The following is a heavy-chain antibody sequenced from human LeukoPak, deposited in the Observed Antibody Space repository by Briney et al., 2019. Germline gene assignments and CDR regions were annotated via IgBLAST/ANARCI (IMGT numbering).Heavy chain of an antibody. CDR3: AKDTDYGGAYYYYGMDV. Sequence: GGSLRLSCAASGFTFSSYAMSWVRQAPGKGLEWVPAISGSGGSTYYADPVKGRFTISRDNSKNTLYLQMNSLRAEDTAVYYCAKDTDYGGAYYYYGMDVWGQGTTVTVSS. CDR2: ISGSGGST. D-gene: IGHD4-23*01. V-gene: IGHV3-23*01. J-gene: IGHJ6*02. CDR1: GFTFSSYA.